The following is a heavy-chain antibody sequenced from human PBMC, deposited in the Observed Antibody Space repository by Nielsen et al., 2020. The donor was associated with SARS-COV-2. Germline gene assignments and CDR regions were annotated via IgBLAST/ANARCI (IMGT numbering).Heavy chain of an antibody. CDR1: GFTFSSYG. J-gene: IGHJ5*02. Sequence: GESLKISCAASGFTFSSYGMHWVRQAPGKGLEWVAVISYDGSNKYYADSVKGRFTISRDNSKNTLYLQMNSLRAEGTAVYYCAKGGHEWELLGWFDPWGQGTLVTVSS. V-gene: IGHV3-30*18. D-gene: IGHD1-26*01. CDR3: AKGGHEWELLGWFDP. CDR2: ISYDGSNK.